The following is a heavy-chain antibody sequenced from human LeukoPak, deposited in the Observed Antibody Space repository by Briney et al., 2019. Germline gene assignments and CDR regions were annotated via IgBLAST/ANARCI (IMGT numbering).Heavy chain of an antibody. V-gene: IGHV4-39*07. Sequence: SETLSLTGTVSGGSISSSSYYWGWIRQPPGKGLEWIGSIYYSGSTYYNPSLKSRVTISVDTSKNQFSLELSSVTAADTAVYYCARDHSYGYFDYWGQGTLVTVSS. CDR2: IYYSGST. CDR1: GGSISSSSYY. J-gene: IGHJ4*02. D-gene: IGHD5-18*01. CDR3: ARDHSYGYFDY.